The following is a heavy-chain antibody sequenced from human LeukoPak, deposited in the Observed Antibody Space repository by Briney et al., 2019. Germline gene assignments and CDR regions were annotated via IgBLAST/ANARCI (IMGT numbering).Heavy chain of an antibody. V-gene: IGHV1-2*06. CDR2: INPNSGGT. J-gene: IGHJ4*02. Sequence: ASVKVSCKASGYTFTGYYMHWVRQAPGQGLEWMGRINPNSGGTNYAQKFQGRVTMTRDTSISTAYMELSRLRSDDTAVYYCARSYCSGDSCYVSDYWGQGTLVTVSS. CDR1: GYTFTGYY. D-gene: IGHD2-15*01. CDR3: ARSYCSGDSCYVSDY.